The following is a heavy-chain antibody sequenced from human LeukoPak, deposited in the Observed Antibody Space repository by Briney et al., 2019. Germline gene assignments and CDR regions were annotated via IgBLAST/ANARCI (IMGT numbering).Heavy chain of an antibody. Sequence: ASVKVSCKASGYTFTTYGITWARQAPGQGLEWMGWIRTYNGNTDYAQKLQDRVTMTSDTSTTTVYMELRSLRSDDTAVYYCARGGPSETLGDYWGQGTLVTVSS. CDR3: ARGGPSETLGDY. V-gene: IGHV1-18*01. J-gene: IGHJ4*02. D-gene: IGHD2/OR15-2a*01. CDR2: IRTYNGNT. CDR1: GYTFTTYG.